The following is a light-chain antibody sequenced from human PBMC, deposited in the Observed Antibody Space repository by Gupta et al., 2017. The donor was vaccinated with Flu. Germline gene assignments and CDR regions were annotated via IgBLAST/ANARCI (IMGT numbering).Light chain of an antibody. CDR2: EVN. J-gene: IGLJ3*02. CDR1: STDVSTHNY. V-gene: IGLV2-14*01. CDR3: SSYTTNILV. Sequence: GISTDVSTHNYVSGYQHDPGKAPKVLIYEVNNRPSGVSDRFSGSKSGSTASLTISGLRPDDEADYFCSSYTTNILVFGGGTKLTVL.